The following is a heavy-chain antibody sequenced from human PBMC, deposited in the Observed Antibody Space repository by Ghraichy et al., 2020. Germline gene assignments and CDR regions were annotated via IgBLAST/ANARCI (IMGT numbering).Heavy chain of an antibody. CDR2: VSYTGDT. Sequence: SETLSLICTVSGGSIRSQFWTWIRKPPGKGLEWLGYVSYTGDTNYNPSLKSRVTISVDTSKNQFSLSLTSVTAADTAVYYCARRGRGYSLYYYGLDVWGQGTTVTVSS. D-gene: IGHD5-18*01. CDR3: ARRGRGYSLYYYGLDV. J-gene: IGHJ6*02. V-gene: IGHV4-59*08. CDR1: GGSIRSQF.